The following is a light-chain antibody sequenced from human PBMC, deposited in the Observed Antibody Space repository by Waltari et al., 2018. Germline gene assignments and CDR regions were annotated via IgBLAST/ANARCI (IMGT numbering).Light chain of an antibody. J-gene: IGKJ3*01. CDR1: QRLLHSNGYNY. Sequence: IVMTQSPISLPVTPAEPASISCMSSQRLLHSNGYNYLDWYLQKPGQSPQLLIYLGSNRASGVPDRFSGSGSGTDFTLKISRVEAEDVGVYYSMQALQTPITFGPGTKVDIK. CDR3: MQALQTPIT. V-gene: IGKV2-28*01. CDR2: LGS.